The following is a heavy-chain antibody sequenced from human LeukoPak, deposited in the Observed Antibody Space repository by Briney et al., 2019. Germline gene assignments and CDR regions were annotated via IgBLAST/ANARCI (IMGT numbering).Heavy chain of an antibody. CDR3: ASSGYSYGPFDY. CDR1: GFTVSSNY. J-gene: IGHJ4*02. D-gene: IGHD5-18*01. CDR2: IYSGGST. Sequence: GGSLRLSCAASGFTVSSNYMSWVRQAPGKGLEWVSVIYSGGSTYYADSVKGRFTISRDNSKNTLFLQMNSLRAEDTAVYYCASSGYSYGPFDYWGQGTLVTVSS. V-gene: IGHV3-53*01.